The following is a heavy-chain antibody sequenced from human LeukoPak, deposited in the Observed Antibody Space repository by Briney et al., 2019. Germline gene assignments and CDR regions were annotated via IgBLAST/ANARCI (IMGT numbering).Heavy chain of an antibody. CDR1: GYTFTRYY. CDR2: INPNSGGT. D-gene: IGHD3-10*01. J-gene: IGHJ3*02. CDR3: ASGRVWFGERDHAFDI. V-gene: IGHV1-2*02. Sequence: GASVKVSCKASGYTFTRYYMHWVRQAPGQGLDWMGWINPNSGGTNYAQKFQGRATMTRDTSISTAYMELSRLRSDDTAVYYCASGRVWFGERDHAFDIWGQGTMVTVSS.